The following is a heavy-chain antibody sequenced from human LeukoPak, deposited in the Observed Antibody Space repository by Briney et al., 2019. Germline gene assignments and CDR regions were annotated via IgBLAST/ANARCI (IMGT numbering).Heavy chain of an antibody. Sequence: PSETLSLTCAVYGGSFSGYYWSWIRQPPGKGLEWIGEINHSGSTNSNPSLKSRVTISVDTSKNQFSLKLSSVTAADTAVYYCARGLYGSGSYYRIPGFDYWGQGTLVTVSS. D-gene: IGHD3-10*01. CDR2: INHSGST. V-gene: IGHV4-34*01. CDR1: GGSFSGYY. J-gene: IGHJ4*02. CDR3: ARGLYGSGSYYRIPGFDY.